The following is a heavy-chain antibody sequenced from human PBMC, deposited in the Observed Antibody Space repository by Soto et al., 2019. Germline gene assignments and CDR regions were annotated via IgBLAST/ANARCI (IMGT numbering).Heavy chain of an antibody. Sequence: QLQLQESGPGLVKPSETLSLTCTVSGGSISSSSYYWGWIRQPPGKGLEWIGSIYYSGSTYYNPSLKSRVTLSVDTSKNQFSLKLSSVTAADTAVYYCARQVVAYCSGGSFYSPNRHWFDPWGQGTLVTVSS. CDR1: GGSISSSSYY. V-gene: IGHV4-39*01. D-gene: IGHD2-15*01. CDR3: ARQVVAYCSGGSFYSPNRHWFDP. CDR2: IYYSGST. J-gene: IGHJ5*02.